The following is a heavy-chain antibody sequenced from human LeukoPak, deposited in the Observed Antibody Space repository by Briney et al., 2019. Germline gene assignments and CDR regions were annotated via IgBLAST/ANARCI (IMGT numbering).Heavy chain of an antibody. J-gene: IGHJ4*02. Sequence: PSETLSLTCAVYGGSFSGYYWSWIRQPPGKGLEWSGEINHSGSTNYNPSLKSRVTISVDTSTNQFSLKLSSVTAADTAAYYCARVGPLTMARGKGPPNDYWGQGTLVTVSS. CDR3: ARVGPLTMARGKGPPNDY. D-gene: IGHD3-10*01. CDR2: INHSGST. CDR1: GGSFSGYY. V-gene: IGHV4-34*01.